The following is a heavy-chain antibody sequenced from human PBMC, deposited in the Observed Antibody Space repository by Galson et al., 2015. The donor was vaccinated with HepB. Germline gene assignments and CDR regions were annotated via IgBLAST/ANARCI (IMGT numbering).Heavy chain of an antibody. CDR2: ISSSSSTI. J-gene: IGHJ5*02. CDR3: ARDSIAARPANWFDP. V-gene: IGHV3-48*02. CDR1: GFTFSSYS. D-gene: IGHD6-6*01. Sequence: SLRPSCAASGFTFSSYSMNWVRQAPGKGLEWVSYISSSSSTIYYADSVKGRFTISRDNAKNSLYLQMNSLRDEDTAVYYCARDSIAARPANWFDPWGQGTLVTVSS.